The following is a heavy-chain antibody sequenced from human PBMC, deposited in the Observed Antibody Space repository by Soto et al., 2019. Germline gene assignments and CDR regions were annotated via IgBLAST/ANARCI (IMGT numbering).Heavy chain of an antibody. V-gene: IGHV4-34*01. Sequence: PSETLSLTCAVYGGSFSGYYWSWIRQPPGKGLEWIGEINHSGSTNYNPSLKSRVTISVDTSKNQFSLKLSSVTAADTAVYYCARAWVAYYYGMDVWGQGTTVTVSS. CDR1: GGSFSGYY. J-gene: IGHJ6*02. D-gene: IGHD1-26*01. CDR2: INHSGST. CDR3: ARAWVAYYYGMDV.